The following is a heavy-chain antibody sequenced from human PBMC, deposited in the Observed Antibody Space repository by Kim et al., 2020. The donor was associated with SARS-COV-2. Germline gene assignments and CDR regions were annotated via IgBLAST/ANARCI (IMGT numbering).Heavy chain of an antibody. V-gene: IGHV1-69*01. D-gene: IGHD5-12*01. CDR3: ARAPGGGYSGYDYWFDP. J-gene: IGHJ5*02. Sequence: FQGRVTITADESTSTAYMELSSLRSEDTAVYYCARAPGGGYSGYDYWFDPWGQGTLVTVSS.